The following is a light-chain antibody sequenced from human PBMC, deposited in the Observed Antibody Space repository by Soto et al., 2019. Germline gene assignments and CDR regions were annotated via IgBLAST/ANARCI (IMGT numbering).Light chain of an antibody. V-gene: IGLV2-14*03. CDR3: SSYPNTNTVV. CDR1: SSDVGGYDY. CDR2: NVN. J-gene: IGLJ2*01. Sequence: QSALTQVASVSGSPGQSITISCTGTSSDVGGYDYVSWYQQHPGKAPKLMIYNVNYRPSGVSDRFSGSKSGDTASLTISGLQAEDEANYYCSSYPNTNTVVFGGGTKVTVL.